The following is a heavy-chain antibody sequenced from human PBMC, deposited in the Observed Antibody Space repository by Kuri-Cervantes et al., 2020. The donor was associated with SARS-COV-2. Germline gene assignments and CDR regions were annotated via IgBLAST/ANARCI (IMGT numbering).Heavy chain of an antibody. Sequence: SETLSLTCTVSGYSISSGYYWGWIRQPPGKGLEWIGSIYHSGSTYYNPSLKSRVTISVDTSKNQFSLKLSSVTAADTAVYYCASFSTRGDPWGQGTLVTGSS. CDR1: GYSISSGYY. V-gene: IGHV4-38-2*02. CDR2: IYHSGST. D-gene: IGHD2/OR15-2a*01. J-gene: IGHJ5*02. CDR3: ASFSTRGDP.